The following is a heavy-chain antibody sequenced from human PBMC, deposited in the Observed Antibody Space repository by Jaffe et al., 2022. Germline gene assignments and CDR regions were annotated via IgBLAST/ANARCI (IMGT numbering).Heavy chain of an antibody. D-gene: IGHD5-12*01. CDR3: ASTRFDSGYDFQQRWPGAFDI. V-gene: IGHV4-61*02. CDR1: GGSISSGSYY. Sequence: QVQLQESGPGLVKPSQTLSLTCTVSGGSISSGSYYWSWIRQPAGKGLEWIGRIYTSGSTNYNPSLKSRVTISVDTSKNQFSLKLSSVTAADTAVYYCASTRFDSGYDFQQRWPGAFDIWGQGTMVTVSS. J-gene: IGHJ3*02. CDR2: IYTSGST.